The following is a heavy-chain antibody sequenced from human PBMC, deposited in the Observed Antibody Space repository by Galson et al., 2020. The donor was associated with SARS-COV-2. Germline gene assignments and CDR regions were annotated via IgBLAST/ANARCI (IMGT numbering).Heavy chain of an antibody. Sequence: SETLSLTCSVSGVSITSSTYYWVWIRQPPGKGLMWIGSIYYGGSTHHNPSLQSRVVMAIDASKNQFSLKLTSVTAADAAVYYCARLPVTGGGYFGRWGQGRLVSVSS. CDR3: ARLPVTGGGYFGR. CDR2: IYYGGST. CDR1: GVSITSSTYY. V-gene: IGHV4-39*07. J-gene: IGHJ5*02. D-gene: IGHD3-22*01.